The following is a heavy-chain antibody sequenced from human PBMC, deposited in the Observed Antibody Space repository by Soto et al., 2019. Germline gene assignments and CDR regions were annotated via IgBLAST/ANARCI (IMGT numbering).Heavy chain of an antibody. Sequence: SETLSLTCTVSGDSISSYYWSWIRQSPGKGLEWVGFFCCSGTTTYNPSLKSRVTILVDTSRNQFSLKLASVTAADTAVYYCARDVRASGIDYWGQGTLVTVSS. CDR3: ARDVRASGIDY. V-gene: IGHV4-59*12. CDR1: GDSISSYY. J-gene: IGHJ4*02. CDR2: FCCSGTT. D-gene: IGHD3-10*01.